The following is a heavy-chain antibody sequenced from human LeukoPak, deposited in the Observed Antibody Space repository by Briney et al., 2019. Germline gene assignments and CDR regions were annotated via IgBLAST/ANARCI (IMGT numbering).Heavy chain of an antibody. D-gene: IGHD3-22*01. CDR2: IWYDGYNK. V-gene: IGHV3-33*01. CDR3: ARQTWTYYYDSSGYPPWGYFDY. CDR1: GFTFSDYG. Sequence: PGRSLRLSCTASGFTFSDYGMHWVRQAPGKGLEWVAIIWYDGYNKYYADSVRGRFTISRDNSKNTLYLQMNNLRAEDTAVYYCARQTWTYYYDSSGYPPWGYFDYWGQGTLVTVSS. J-gene: IGHJ4*02.